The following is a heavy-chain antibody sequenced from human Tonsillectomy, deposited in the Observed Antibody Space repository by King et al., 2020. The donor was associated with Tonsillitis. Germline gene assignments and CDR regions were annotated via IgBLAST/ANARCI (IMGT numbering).Heavy chain of an antibody. Sequence: VQLQESGPGLVKPSGTLSLTCAVSGGSITISNWWSWVRQPPGKGLEWIGEIYHSGSTNYNPSLKSRVTISVDKSKNQFSLKLSSVTAADPALYYCAREYYYDSSLYFDYWGQGTLVTVSS. J-gene: IGHJ4*02. CDR2: IYHSGST. D-gene: IGHD3-22*01. CDR1: GGSITISNW. V-gene: IGHV4-4*02. CDR3: AREYYYDSSLYFDY.